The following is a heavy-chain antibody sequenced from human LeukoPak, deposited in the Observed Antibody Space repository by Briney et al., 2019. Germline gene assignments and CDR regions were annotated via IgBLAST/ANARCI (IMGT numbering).Heavy chain of an antibody. CDR1: GGSISSGSYY. CDR3: ARDCSGGSCYSPYYYYYIDV. J-gene: IGHJ6*03. Sequence: SETLSLTCTVSGGSISSGSYYWSWIRQPAGKGLEWIGRIYTSGSTNYNPSLKSRVTISVETSKNQFSLKLSSVTAADTAVYYCARDCSGGSCYSPYYYYYIDVWGKGTTVTVSS. D-gene: IGHD2-15*01. CDR2: IYTSGST. V-gene: IGHV4-61*02.